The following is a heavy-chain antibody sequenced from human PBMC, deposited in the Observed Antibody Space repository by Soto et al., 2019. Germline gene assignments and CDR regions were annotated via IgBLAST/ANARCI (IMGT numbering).Heavy chain of an antibody. CDR1: GYSITSGGYF. Sequence: QVQLQESGPGLVKASQTLSLTCTVTGYSITSGGYFWSWIRQHPGKGLEWIGYIYYSGSTSYNPSLESRLTMSVDRSQNQSSLRLNSVTAADTAMYYCARVAYGLTGWGICDCWGQGTLVTVSS. D-gene: IGHD3-10*01. J-gene: IGHJ4*02. CDR3: ARVAYGLTGWGICDC. V-gene: IGHV4-31*03. CDR2: IYYSGST.